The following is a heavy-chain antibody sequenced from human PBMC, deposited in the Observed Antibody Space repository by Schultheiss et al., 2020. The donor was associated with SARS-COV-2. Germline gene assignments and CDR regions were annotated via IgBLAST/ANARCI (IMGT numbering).Heavy chain of an antibody. V-gene: IGHV4-4*02. J-gene: IGHJ5*02. CDR1: GGSISSSNW. CDR2: IYHSGST. D-gene: IGHD3-16*02. CDR3: ARDLSSVYNWFDP. Sequence: SETLSLTCAVSGGSISSSNWWSWVRQPPGKGLEWIGEIYHSGSTNYNPSLKSRVTISVDKSKNQFSLKLSSVTAADTAVYYCARDLSSVYNWFDPWGQGTLGTVSS.